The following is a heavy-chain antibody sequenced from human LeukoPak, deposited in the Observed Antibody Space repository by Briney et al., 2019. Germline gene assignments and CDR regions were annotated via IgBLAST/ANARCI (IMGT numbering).Heavy chain of an antibody. D-gene: IGHD4-17*01. Sequence: GGSLRLSCAASGFTFSDYYMSCIRQAPGKGLEWVSYITSSGSFTDYPDSVKGRFTISRDNAKNSLYLQMNSLRAEDTAVYYCGRSGRMTPVTTSWGQGTLVTVSS. V-gene: IGHV3-11*03. CDR2: ITSSGSFT. CDR1: GFTFSDYY. J-gene: IGHJ5*02. CDR3: GRSGRMTPVTTS.